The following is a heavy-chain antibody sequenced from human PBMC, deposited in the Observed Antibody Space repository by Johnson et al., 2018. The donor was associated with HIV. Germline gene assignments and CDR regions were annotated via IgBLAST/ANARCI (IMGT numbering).Heavy chain of an antibody. J-gene: IGHJ3*02. D-gene: IGHD1-26*01. V-gene: IGHV3-20*04. Sequence: MLLVESGGGVVRPGGSLRLSCAASGFTFDDYGMSWVRQAPGKGLEWVSGINWNGGSTGYADSVKGRFTISRDNAKNSLYLQMNSLRAEYTAVYYCARDYREANAFDIWGQGTMVTVSS. CDR2: INWNGGST. CDR1: GFTFDDYG. CDR3: ARDYREANAFDI.